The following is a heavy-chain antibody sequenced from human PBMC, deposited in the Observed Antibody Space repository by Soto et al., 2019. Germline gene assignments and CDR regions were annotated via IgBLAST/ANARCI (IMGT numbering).Heavy chain of an antibody. J-gene: IGHJ4*02. CDR2: ISAHNDNT. Sequence: QVHLVQSGAEVRKPGASVKVSCKGSGYTFTSYGIAWVRQAPGQGLEWMGWISAHNDNTNYAQKVQGRVTVTRDTSTSTAYIELRNLISDDTAVYYCARGRYGDYWGQGALVTVSS. CDR1: GYTFTSYG. V-gene: IGHV1-18*01. CDR3: ARGRYGDY. D-gene: IGHD1-1*01.